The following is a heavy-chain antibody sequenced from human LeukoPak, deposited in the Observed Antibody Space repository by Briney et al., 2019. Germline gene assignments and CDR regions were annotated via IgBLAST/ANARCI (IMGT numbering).Heavy chain of an antibody. CDR3: ATGGLEWLSWSPSRLDY. Sequence: PSQTLSLTCTVSGGSISSGGYYWSWIRQHPGKGLEWIGYIYYSGSTYYNPPLKSRVTISVDTSKNQFSLKLSSVTAADTAVYYCATGGLEWLSWSPSRLDYWGQGTLVTVSS. D-gene: IGHD3-3*01. V-gene: IGHV4-31*03. CDR1: GGSISSGGYY. J-gene: IGHJ4*02. CDR2: IYYSGST.